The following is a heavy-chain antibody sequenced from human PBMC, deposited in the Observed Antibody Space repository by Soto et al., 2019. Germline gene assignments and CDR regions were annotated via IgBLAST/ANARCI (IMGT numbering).Heavy chain of an antibody. V-gene: IGHV4-4*02. Sequence: QVQLQESGPGLVKPSGTLSLNCKVSGDSISSSEWWSWVRQPTGKGLVWIADIQHSGPTNYNPFVHSLDNSTVDKSKTQPSLRLSTVAASDTAVYYFARRGITAVRNYCFDVWGQGTIVTVSS. J-gene: IGHJ4*02. CDR1: GDSISSSEW. D-gene: IGHD1-20*01. CDR3: ARRGITAVRNYCFDV. CDR2: IQHSGPT.